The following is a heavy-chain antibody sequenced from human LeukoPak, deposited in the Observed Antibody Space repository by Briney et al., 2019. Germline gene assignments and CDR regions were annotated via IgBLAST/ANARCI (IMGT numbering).Heavy chain of an antibody. CDR2: IYYTGST. CDR1: GGSISSYY. J-gene: IGHJ6*02. CDR3: ARGSRTTEARRYYYYGMDV. Sequence: SETLSLTCTVSGGSISSYYWSWIRQPPGKGMEWIGYIYYTGSTNYKPSLKSRVTISVDTSKNQFSLKLNSVTAADTAVYYCARGSRTTEARRYYYYGMDVWGQGTTVTVSS. V-gene: IGHV4-59*01. D-gene: IGHD1-1*01.